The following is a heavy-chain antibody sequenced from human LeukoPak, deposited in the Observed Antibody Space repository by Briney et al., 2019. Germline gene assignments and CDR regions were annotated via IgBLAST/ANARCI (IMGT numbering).Heavy chain of an antibody. J-gene: IGHJ4*02. CDR3: ARGVREDDILTGFDY. Sequence: SVKVSCKASGYTLTTYAMNWVRQAPGQGLEWMGGIIPIFGTANYAQKFQGRVTITADESTSTAYMELSSLRSEDTAVYYCARGVREDDILTGFDYWGQGTLVTVSS. V-gene: IGHV1-69*13. CDR1: GYTLTTYA. D-gene: IGHD3-9*01. CDR2: IIPIFGTA.